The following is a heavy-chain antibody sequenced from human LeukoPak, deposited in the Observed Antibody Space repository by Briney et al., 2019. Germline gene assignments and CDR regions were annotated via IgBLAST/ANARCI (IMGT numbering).Heavy chain of an antibody. J-gene: IGHJ5*02. D-gene: IGHD3-3*01. CDR2: IIPIFGTA. Sequence: SVKVSCKASGGTFSSYAISWVRQAPGQGLEWMGGIIPIFGTANYAQKFQGRVTITVDESTSTAYMELSSLRSEDTAVYYCARSPQEVWSGFPFDPWGQGTLVTVSS. CDR1: GGTFSSYA. V-gene: IGHV1-69*13. CDR3: ARSPQEVWSGFPFDP.